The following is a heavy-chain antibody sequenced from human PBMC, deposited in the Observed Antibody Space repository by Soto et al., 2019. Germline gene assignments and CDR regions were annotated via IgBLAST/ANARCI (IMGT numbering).Heavy chain of an antibody. CDR1: GYTFTTYY. J-gene: IGHJ6*02. V-gene: IGHV1-46*01. CDR2: INPDTGST. CDR3: ARDPNFSLTFHYYGMDV. Sequence: QVQLVQSGAEVKKPGASVKISCKASGYTFTTYYLHWVRQAPGQGLEWMGIINPDTGSTSSAQNFRGRVSVTRDTSTSTLYMELYSLSSEDTAVYYCARDPNFSLTFHYYGMDVWGQGTTVTVSS.